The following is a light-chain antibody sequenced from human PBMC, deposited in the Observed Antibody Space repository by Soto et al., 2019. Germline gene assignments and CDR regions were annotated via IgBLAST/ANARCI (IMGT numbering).Light chain of an antibody. Sequence: EIVLTQSPGTLSLSPGERATLSCRASQSVSSSYLAWYQQKPGPAPRLLIYGASSRATGIPDRFSGSGSGTDFTLTISRLEPEDVAEYYRQQYGRSLAFGGGTKVEIK. CDR2: GAS. V-gene: IGKV3-20*01. J-gene: IGKJ4*01. CDR1: QSVSSSY. CDR3: QQYGRSLA.